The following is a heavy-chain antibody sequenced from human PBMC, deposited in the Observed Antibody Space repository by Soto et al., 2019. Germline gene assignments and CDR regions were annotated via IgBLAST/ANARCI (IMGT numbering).Heavy chain of an antibody. J-gene: IGHJ5*02. D-gene: IGHD6-13*01. CDR2: IDPSDSYT. V-gene: IGHV5-10-1*01. Sequence: GESFKISRKPSGYSFTSYWLSWVRQMPGTGLEWMGRIDPSDSYTNYSPSFQGHVTISADKSISTAYLQWSSLKASVTPMYYCARLGVAAAGNPGPWGQGTLVTVSS. CDR3: ARLGVAAAGNPGP. CDR1: GYSFTSYW.